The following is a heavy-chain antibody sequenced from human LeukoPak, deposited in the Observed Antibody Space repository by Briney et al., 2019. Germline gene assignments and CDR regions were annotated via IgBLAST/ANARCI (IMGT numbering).Heavy chain of an antibody. Sequence: PSETLSLTCTVSGGSISSGDYCWSWVRQPPGKGLGWIGYIDYSGSTYYNPSVKGRVTISVDTSKNQFSLKLSSVTAADTAVYYCARTYYDFWSGYYTLFDYWGQGTLVTVSS. V-gene: IGHV4-30-4*08. J-gene: IGHJ4*02. CDR1: GGSISSGDYC. CDR2: IDYSGST. CDR3: ARTYYDFWSGYYTLFDY. D-gene: IGHD3-3*01.